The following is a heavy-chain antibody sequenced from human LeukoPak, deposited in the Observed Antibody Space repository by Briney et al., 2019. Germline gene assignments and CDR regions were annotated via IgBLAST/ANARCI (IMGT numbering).Heavy chain of an antibody. V-gene: IGHV5-51*01. Sequence: EESLKISCKGSGYIFTTYWIGWVRQMPGKGLEWMGIIYPTDSATKYSTSFQGQVTISVDKSNSTAYLRWSSLKASDTAMYYCARRGYDILTGYDFDYWGQGTLVTVSS. CDR3: ARRGYDILTGYDFDY. J-gene: IGHJ4*02. CDR1: GYIFTTYW. CDR2: IYPTDSAT. D-gene: IGHD3-9*01.